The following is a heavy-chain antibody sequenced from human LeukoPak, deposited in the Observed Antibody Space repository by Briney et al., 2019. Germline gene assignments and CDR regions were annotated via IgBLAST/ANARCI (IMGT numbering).Heavy chain of an antibody. V-gene: IGHV4-38-2*02. D-gene: IGHD6-13*01. CDR3: ARVGRSLAAADWFDP. J-gene: IGHJ5*02. CDR1: GYSISSGYY. CDR2: IYHSGST. Sequence: SETLSLTCTVSGYSISSGYYWGWIRQPPGKGLEWIGSIYHSGSTYYNPSLKSRVTISVDTSKNQFSLKLSSVTAADTAVYYCARVGRSLAAADWFDPWGQGTLVTVSS.